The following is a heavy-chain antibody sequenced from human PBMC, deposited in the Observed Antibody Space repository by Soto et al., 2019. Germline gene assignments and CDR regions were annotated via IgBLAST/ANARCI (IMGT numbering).Heavy chain of an antibody. V-gene: IGHV1-69*02. J-gene: IGHJ4*02. Sequence: ASVKVSCKASGGTFSSYTLSWVRQAPGQGLEWMGRIIPILGIANYAQKFQGRVTITADKSTSTVYMELSSLRSEDTAVYYCARRSGYDQSYDYWGRVTLVTSSS. D-gene: IGHD5-12*01. CDR1: GGTFSSYT. CDR2: IIPILGIA. CDR3: ARRSGYDQSYDY.